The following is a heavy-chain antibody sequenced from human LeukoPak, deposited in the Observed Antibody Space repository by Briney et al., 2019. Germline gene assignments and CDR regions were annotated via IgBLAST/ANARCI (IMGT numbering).Heavy chain of an antibody. Sequence: GSSVKVSCKASGGTFSSYAISWVRQAPGQGLEWMGGIIPIFGTANYAQKFQGRVTITADESTSTAYMELSSLRSEDTAVYYCASGASNPAGIAAAGFFYWGQGTLVTVSS. CDR1: GGTFSSYA. CDR2: IIPIFGTA. V-gene: IGHV1-69*01. CDR3: ASGASNPAGIAAAGFFY. J-gene: IGHJ4*02. D-gene: IGHD6-13*01.